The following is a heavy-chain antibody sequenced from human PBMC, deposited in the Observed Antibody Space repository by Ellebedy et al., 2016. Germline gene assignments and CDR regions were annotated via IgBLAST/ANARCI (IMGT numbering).Heavy chain of an antibody. D-gene: IGHD2-8*01. CDR2: IDPSDGST. CDR3: ARESGLLLCTNVGCSPPSWLNP. V-gene: IGHV1-46*01. CDR1: RYTFTGYY. J-gene: IGHJ5*02. Sequence: ASVKVSXKASRYTFTGYYLYWVRQAPGQGLEWMGLIDPSDGSTWYGQKFQGRVTMTRETSTSTVHMELSGLTSEDTAVYYCARESGLLLCTNVGCSPPSWLNPWGQGTLITVSS.